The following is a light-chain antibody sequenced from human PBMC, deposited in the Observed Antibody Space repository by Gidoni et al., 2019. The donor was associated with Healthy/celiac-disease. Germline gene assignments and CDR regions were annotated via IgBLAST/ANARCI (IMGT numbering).Light chain of an antibody. CDR1: QGISNY. Sequence: DLPMTQSPSSLSASVGDRVTITCRASQGISNYLAWYQQKPGKVPKLLIYAASTLQSGVPSRFRGSGSWKDFTLTISSLQPEDVATYYCQKYNSAPYTFXQXTKLXIK. CDR3: QKYNSAPYT. CDR2: AAS. V-gene: IGKV1-27*01. J-gene: IGKJ2*01.